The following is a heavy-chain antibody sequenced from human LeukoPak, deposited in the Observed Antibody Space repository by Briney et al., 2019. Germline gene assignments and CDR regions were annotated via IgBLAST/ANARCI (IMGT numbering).Heavy chain of an antibody. V-gene: IGHV4-61*02. Sequence: SETLSLTCTVSGGSISSSSYYWGWIRQPAGKGLEWIGRIYTSGSTNYNPSLKSRVTMSVDTSKNQFSLKLSSVTAADTAVYYCAIRGSSWAMNFDYWGQGTLVTVSS. J-gene: IGHJ4*02. CDR2: IYTSGST. CDR3: AIRGSSWAMNFDY. D-gene: IGHD6-13*01. CDR1: GGSISSSSYY.